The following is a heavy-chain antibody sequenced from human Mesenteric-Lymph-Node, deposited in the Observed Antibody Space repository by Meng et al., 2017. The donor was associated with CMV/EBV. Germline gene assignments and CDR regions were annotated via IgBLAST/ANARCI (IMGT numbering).Heavy chain of an antibody. D-gene: IGHD6-13*01. J-gene: IGHJ4*02. CDR2: IYWDDDK. V-gene: IGHV2-5*02. CDR3: AHSTYSSSWSAVDY. Sequence: SGFSLSTSGVGVGWIRQPPGEALEWLALIYWDDDKRYSPSLKSRLTITKDTSKNQVVLTMTNMDPVDTATYYCAHSTYSSSWSAVDYWGQGTLVTVSS. CDR1: GFSLSTSGVG.